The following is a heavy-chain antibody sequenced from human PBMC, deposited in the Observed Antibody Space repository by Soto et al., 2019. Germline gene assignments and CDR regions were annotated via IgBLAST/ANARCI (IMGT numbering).Heavy chain of an antibody. D-gene: IGHD3-10*01. Sequence: EVQLLESGGGLVQPGGSLRLSCAASGFTFSSYAMSWVRQAPGKGLEWVSAISGSGGSTYYADSVKGRFTISRDNSKNTLYLQMNSLRAEDTAVYYCAKAGEYYYGSGSYYHIFDYWGQGTLVTVSS. CDR2: ISGSGGST. CDR3: AKAGEYYYGSGSYYHIFDY. V-gene: IGHV3-23*01. CDR1: GFTFSSYA. J-gene: IGHJ4*02.